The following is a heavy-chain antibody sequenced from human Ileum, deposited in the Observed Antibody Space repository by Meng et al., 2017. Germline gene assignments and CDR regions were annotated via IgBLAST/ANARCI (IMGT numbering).Heavy chain of an antibody. J-gene: IGHJ4*02. Sequence: EVQLMGSGGGLVKPGGSLRLSCAASGFTFSSYWINWVRQAPGQGLVWVSRINADGSTIDYADSVKGRFTISRDNAKNTLYLQMNSLRAEDTAVYYCATAGAYRFDYWGQGTLITVSS. CDR3: ATAGAYRFDY. D-gene: IGHD3-16*02. CDR2: INADGSTI. V-gene: IGHV3-74*01. CDR1: GFTFSSYW.